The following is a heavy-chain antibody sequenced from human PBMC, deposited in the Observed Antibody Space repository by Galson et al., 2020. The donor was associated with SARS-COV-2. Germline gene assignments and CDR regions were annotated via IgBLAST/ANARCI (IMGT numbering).Heavy chain of an antibody. D-gene: IGHD3-10*01. J-gene: IGHJ5*02. CDR1: GASISSADYY. CDR3: VRFLVTMIRGVVTYNWIDP. Sequence: SETLSLTCSVSGASISSADYYWTWIRQPPGKGLEWIGYIYHNGSSFYNPSLNSRATISADTSKNQFSLNLRSATAADTAVYYCVRFLVTMIRGVVTYNWIDPWGQGTLVTVSS. V-gene: IGHV4-30-4*01. CDR2: IYHNGSS.